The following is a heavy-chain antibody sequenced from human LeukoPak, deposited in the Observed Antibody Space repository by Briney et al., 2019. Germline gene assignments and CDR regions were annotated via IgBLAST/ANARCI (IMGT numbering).Heavy chain of an antibody. D-gene: IGHD2-2*01. V-gene: IGHV3-74*01. J-gene: IGHJ4*02. CDR1: GFIFSSYW. CDR3: ARRVVVPAAPYYFDY. Sequence: GGSLRLSCAASGFIFSSYWMHWVRQAPGKGLVWVSRINSDGSSTSYADSVKGRFTISRDNTKNTLYLQMNSLRAEDTAVYYCARRVVVPAAPYYFDYWGQGTLVTVSS. CDR2: INSDGSST.